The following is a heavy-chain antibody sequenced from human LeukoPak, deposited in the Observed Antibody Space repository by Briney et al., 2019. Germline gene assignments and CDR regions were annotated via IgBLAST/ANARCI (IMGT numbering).Heavy chain of an antibody. V-gene: IGHV4-39*01. Sequence: SETLSLTCTVSGGSISSGSYYWGWIRQPPGKGLEWVGSISSSGNTNYNPSLKSRVTMSVDTSKNHFSLRLRSVTAADTAVFYCVRHRAYCDGDCYSQYFDYWGQGTLVTVSS. D-gene: IGHD2-21*02. CDR3: VRHRAYCDGDCYSQYFDY. CDR2: ISSSGNT. CDR1: GGSISSGSYY. J-gene: IGHJ4*02.